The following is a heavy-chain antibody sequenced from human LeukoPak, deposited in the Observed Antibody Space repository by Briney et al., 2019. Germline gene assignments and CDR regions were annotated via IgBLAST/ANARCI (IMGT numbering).Heavy chain of an antibody. V-gene: IGHV1-18*01. J-gene: IGHJ4*02. CDR1: GYTLTNYD. D-gene: IGHD4-17*01. CDR2: ISAHNGNT. CDR3: ARLAYGANYIDY. Sequence: ASVKVSCKASGYTLTNYDINWVRQAPGQGLEWMGWISAHNGNTNYAQKIQGRVTMTTDTSTSTAYMEMRSLRSDDTAVYYCARLAYGANYIDYWGQGTLVTVSS.